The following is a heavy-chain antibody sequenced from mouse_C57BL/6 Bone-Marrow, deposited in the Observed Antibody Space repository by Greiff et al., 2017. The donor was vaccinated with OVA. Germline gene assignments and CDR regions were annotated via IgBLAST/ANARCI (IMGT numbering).Heavy chain of an antibody. J-gene: IGHJ2*01. V-gene: IGHV7-3*01. CDR1: GFTFTDYY. CDR2: IRNKANGYTT. Sequence: EVKLEESGGGLVQPGGSLSLSCAASGFTFTDYYMSWVRQPPGKALEWLGFIRNKANGYTTEYSASVKGRFTISRDNSQSILYLQMNALRAEDSATYYCARSLSLRPLDYWGQGTTLTVSS. CDR3: ARSLSLRPLDY. D-gene: IGHD1-2*01.